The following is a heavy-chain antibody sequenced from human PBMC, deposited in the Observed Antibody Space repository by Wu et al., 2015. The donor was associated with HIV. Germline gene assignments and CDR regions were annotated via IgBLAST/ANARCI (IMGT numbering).Heavy chain of an antibody. J-gene: IGHJ5*01. D-gene: IGHD4/OR15-4a*01. V-gene: IGHV1-18*01. Sequence: QVHLVQSGPEAKRPGASVKVSCKASYTLTWYPIAWVRQAPGQRLEWMGWMAPSSGHIQPAQKFQGRIYMSTNNSAHTAYMELRSLTSDDAAIYFCARVQFDPDYYTYFDLWGQGTLVTVSS. CDR3: ARVQFDPDYYTYFDL. CDR2: MAPSSGHI. CDR1: YTLTWYP.